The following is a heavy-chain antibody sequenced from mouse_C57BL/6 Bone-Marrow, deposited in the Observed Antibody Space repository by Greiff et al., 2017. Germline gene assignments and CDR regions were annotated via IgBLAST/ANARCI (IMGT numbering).Heavy chain of an antibody. D-gene: IGHD2-3*01. J-gene: IGHJ4*01. CDR3: ARWGWLLREDY. CDR1: GYTFTSYW. CDR2: IHPNSGST. V-gene: IGHV1-64*01. Sequence: QVQLQQPGAELVKPGASVKLSCKASGYTFTSYWMHWVKQRPGQGLEWIGMIHPNSGSTNYNEKFKSKATLTVDKSSSTAYMQLSSLTSEDSAVYYCARWGWLLREDYWGQGTSVTVSS.